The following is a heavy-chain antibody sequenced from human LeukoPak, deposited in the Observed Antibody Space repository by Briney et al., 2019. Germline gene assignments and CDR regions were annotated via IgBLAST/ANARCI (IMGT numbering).Heavy chain of an antibody. V-gene: IGHV4-39*01. D-gene: IGHD6-19*01. J-gene: IGHJ4*02. CDR3: ARHQWAVAGIDF. Sequence: PSETLSLTCTVSGASITSTSYYWGWIRQPPGNGLECIGSMYYSGSTYSNPSLKSRVTISVDPSKNQFSLKLTSVTAADTSVYYCARHQWAVAGIDFWGQGTLVTVSS. CDR1: GASITSTSYY. CDR2: MYYSGST.